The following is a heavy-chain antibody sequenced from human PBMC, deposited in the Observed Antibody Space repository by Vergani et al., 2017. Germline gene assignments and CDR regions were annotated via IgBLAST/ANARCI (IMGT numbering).Heavy chain of an antibody. D-gene: IGHD6-13*01. CDR2: IYYSGST. Sequence: QVQLQESGPGLVKPSQTLSLTCTVSGGSISSGDYYWSWIRQHPGKGLEWIGYIYYSGSTYYNPSLKSRVTISVETSKNQFSLKLSSVPAADTAVYYCRAAAGTRGYFDYWGQGTLVTVSS. CDR3: RAAAGTRGYFDY. CDR1: GGSISSGDYY. J-gene: IGHJ4*02. V-gene: IGHV4-31*03.